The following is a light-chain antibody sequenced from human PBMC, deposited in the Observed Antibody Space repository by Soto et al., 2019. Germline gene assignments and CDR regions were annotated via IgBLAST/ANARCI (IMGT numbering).Light chain of an antibody. Sequence: ETVLTQSPATLSVSPGERATLSCRASQSVSSNLAWHQQKPGQAPRVVVYGASTRATGIPARFSGSGSGTEFTLTISGLQSEDFAVYYCQTYDSWPLFGQGTRLEIK. CDR3: QTYDSWPL. CDR1: QSVSSN. J-gene: IGKJ5*01. CDR2: GAS. V-gene: IGKV3-15*01.